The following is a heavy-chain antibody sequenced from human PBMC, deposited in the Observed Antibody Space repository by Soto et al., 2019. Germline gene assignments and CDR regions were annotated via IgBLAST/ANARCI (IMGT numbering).Heavy chain of an antibody. J-gene: IGHJ6*02. D-gene: IGHD6-6*01. CDR1: GFTFSSYG. CDR2: ISYDGSNI. CDR3: ARVLYSSSPSRVYYFGMDV. V-gene: IGHV3-30*03. Sequence: GGSLRLSCAASGFTFSSYGMHWVRQAPGKGLEWVAVISYDGSNIYYADSVKGRFTISRDNSKNTLYLQMNSLRAEDTAVYYCARVLYSSSPSRVYYFGMDVWGQGTAVTVSS.